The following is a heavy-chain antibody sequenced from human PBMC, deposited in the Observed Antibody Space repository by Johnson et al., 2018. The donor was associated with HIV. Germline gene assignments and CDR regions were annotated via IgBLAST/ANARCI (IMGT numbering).Heavy chain of an antibody. CDR1: GFTVSSNY. CDR3: ARERGISGGFDF. D-gene: IGHD2-15*01. J-gene: IGHJ3*01. CDR2: IYSGGNT. V-gene: IGHV3-66*01. Sequence: AASGFTVSSNYMSWVRQAPGKGLEWVSVIYSGGNTYYADSVKGRFTISRDNSKNTLYLQMNSLRVEDTAVYYCARERGISGGFDFWGQGTRVSVSS.